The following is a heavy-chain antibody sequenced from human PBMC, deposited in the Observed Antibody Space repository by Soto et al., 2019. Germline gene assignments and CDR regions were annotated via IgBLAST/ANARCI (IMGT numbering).Heavy chain of an antibody. CDR2: IYGGGRST. D-gene: IGHD5-12*01. J-gene: IGHJ4*02. V-gene: IGHV3-23*01. Sequence: GSMGLSVAASGVTFYSYAMTGVRQAPGKGLEWVSAIYGGGRSTYHAESVKGRFTISRHDSQNTLYLQMNSLRAEYTAGYYCAKSIEMATIRAFDYWGQGTVVTVSS. CDR3: AKSIEMATIRAFDY. CDR1: GVTFYSYA.